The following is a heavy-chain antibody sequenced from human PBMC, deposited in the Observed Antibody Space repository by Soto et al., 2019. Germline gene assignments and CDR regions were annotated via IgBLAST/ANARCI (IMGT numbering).Heavy chain of an antibody. V-gene: IGHV1-18*01. CDR3: ARYVDIVATDYYGMDV. CDR2: ISAYNGNT. CDR1: GYTFTSYG. D-gene: IGHD5-12*01. Sequence: GASVKVSCKASGYTFTSYGISWVRQAPGQGLEWMGWISAYNGNTNYAQKLQGRVTMTTDTSTSTAYMELRSLRSDDTAVYYCARYVDIVATDYYGMDVWGQGTTVTVSS. J-gene: IGHJ6*02.